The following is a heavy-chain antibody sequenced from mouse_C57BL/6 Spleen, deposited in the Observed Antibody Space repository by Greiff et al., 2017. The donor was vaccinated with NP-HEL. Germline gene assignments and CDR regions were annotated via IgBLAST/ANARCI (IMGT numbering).Heavy chain of an antibody. CDR1: GYTFTSYW. CDR2: IHPNSGST. CDR3: ARSFGNCKAYAMDY. Sequence: QVQLQQPGAELVKPGASVKLSCKASGYTFTSYWMHWVKQRPGQGLEWIGMIHPNSGSTNYNEKFKSKATLTVDKSSSTAYMQLSSLTSEDSAVYYCARSFGNCKAYAMDYWGQGTSVTVSS. D-gene: IGHD2-1*01. V-gene: IGHV1-64*01. J-gene: IGHJ4*01.